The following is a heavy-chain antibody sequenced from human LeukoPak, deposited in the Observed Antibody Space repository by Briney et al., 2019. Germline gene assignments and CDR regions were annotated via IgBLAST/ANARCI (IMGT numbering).Heavy chain of an antibody. D-gene: IGHD3-9*01. V-gene: IGHV3-48*02. J-gene: IGHJ4*02. CDR1: GFTFSDSN. Sequence: GGSLRLSCAASGFTFSDSNVNWVRQAPGKGLEWVSYITSTSSFIYYADSVKCRFTISRDNAKNSLYLQMNSLRDEDTAVYYCARYLNFWGQGTLVTVSS. CDR2: ITSTSSFI. CDR3: ARYLNF.